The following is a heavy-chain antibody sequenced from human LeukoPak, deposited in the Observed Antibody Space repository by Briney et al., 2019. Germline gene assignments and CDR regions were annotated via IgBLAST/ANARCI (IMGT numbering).Heavy chain of an antibody. D-gene: IGHD3-22*01. CDR1: GYSITSYL. CDR2: IYPGDSDT. V-gene: IGHV5-51*01. Sequence: GESLNISCNGSGYSITSYLIGWVRQMPGKVLEWMGIIYPGDSDTRYSPSFQGQVTISADKSISTAYLQWSSLKASDTAMYYCARDYDSSGSWFDPWGQGTLVTVSS. J-gene: IGHJ5*02. CDR3: ARDYDSSGSWFDP.